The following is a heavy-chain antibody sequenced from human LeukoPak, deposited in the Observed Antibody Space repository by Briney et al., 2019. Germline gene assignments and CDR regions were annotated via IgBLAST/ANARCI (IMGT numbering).Heavy chain of an antibody. D-gene: IGHD3-22*01. V-gene: IGHV4-30-2*01. Sequence: SETLSLTCAVSGGSISSGGYSWSWIRQPPGKGLEWIGYIYHSGSTYYNPSLKSRVTISVDRSKNQFPLKLSSVTAADTAGYYCAGTRGYYYDSSGYIDYWGQGTLVTVSS. CDR2: IYHSGST. CDR3: AGTRGYYYDSSGYIDY. J-gene: IGHJ4*02. CDR1: GGSISSGGYS.